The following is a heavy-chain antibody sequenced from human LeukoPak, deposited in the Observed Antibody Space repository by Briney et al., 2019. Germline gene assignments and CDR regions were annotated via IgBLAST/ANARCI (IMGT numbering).Heavy chain of an antibody. CDR1: GGSISSSSHY. Sequence: SETLSLTCAVSGGSISSSSHYWGWIRQPPGKGLEWIGSIYYSGSTYYNPSLKSRVTISVDTSKNQFSLKLSSVTAADTAVYYCAFTPMVRGVIEVAFDIWGQGTMVTVSS. CDR2: IYYSGST. J-gene: IGHJ3*02. V-gene: IGHV4-39*07. D-gene: IGHD3-10*01. CDR3: AFTPMVRGVIEVAFDI.